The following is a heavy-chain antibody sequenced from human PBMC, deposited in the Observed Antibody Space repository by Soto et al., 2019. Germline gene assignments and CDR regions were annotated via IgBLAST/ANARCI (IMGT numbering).Heavy chain of an antibody. CDR1: GFTFSSYG. CDR2: ISGSGGST. J-gene: IGHJ4*02. CDR3: AKGAGSGWHQFDY. V-gene: IGHV3-23*01. D-gene: IGHD6-19*01. Sequence: GGSLGLCCAASGFTFSSYGRSGVRQAPGKGLEWVAAISGSGGSTYYADSVKGRFTISRDNSKNTLYLQINSLRAEDTAVYYCAKGAGSGWHQFDYWGQGTLVTVSS.